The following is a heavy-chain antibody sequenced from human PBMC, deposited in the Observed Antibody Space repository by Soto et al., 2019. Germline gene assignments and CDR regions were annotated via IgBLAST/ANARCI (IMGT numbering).Heavy chain of an antibody. CDR2: ISWNSGSI. CDR1: GFTFDDYA. V-gene: IGHV3-9*01. Sequence: PGGSLRLSCAASGFTFDDYAMHWVRQAPGKGLEWVSGISWNSGSIGYADSVKGRFTISRDNAKNSLYLQMNSLRAEDTALYYCANDIADAGSSRWFYYYGMDVWGQGTTVTVSS. D-gene: IGHD6-13*01. J-gene: IGHJ6*02. CDR3: ANDIADAGSSRWFYYYGMDV.